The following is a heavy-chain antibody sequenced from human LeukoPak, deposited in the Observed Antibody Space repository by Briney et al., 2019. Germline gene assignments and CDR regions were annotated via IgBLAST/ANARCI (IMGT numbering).Heavy chain of an antibody. V-gene: IGHV3-23*01. CDR2: ISPAGGTT. CDR1: GFAFGSEA. CDR3: ARDRSDAFDI. Sequence: PGGSLRLSCAVSGFAFGSEAMSWVRQSPARGLEWVASISPAGGTTYYADYVKGRFTISRDNSKNTLYLQMNSLRAEDTAVYYCARDRSDAFDIWGQGTMVTVSS. J-gene: IGHJ3*02.